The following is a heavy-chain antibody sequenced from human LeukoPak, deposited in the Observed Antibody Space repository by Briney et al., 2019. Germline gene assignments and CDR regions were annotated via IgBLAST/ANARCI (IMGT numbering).Heavy chain of an antibody. J-gene: IGHJ4*02. V-gene: IGHV3-73*01. CDR1: GFTVSGSA. CDR2: VRSKGNNYAT. Sequence: GGSLRLSCAASGFTVSGSAMHWVRQAYGKGREWVGRVRSKGNNYATAYAASVNGRFTISTDDSKTTAYLQMNSLKTEHPAVYYCTRLYASGFDYWGQGTLVTVSS. CDR3: TRLYASGFDY. D-gene: IGHD3-10*01.